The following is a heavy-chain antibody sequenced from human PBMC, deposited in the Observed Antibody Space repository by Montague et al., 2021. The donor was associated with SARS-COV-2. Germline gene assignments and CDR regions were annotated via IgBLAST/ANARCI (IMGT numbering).Heavy chain of an antibody. J-gene: IGHJ5*02. CDR2: ISSSGSTI. CDR3: ARLGYCSCGSCIDP. Sequence: SLRLSCAASGFTFSSYEMNWVRQAPGKGLEWVSYISSSGSTIYYADSVKGRFTTSRDNAKNSLYLQMSSLRAEDTAVYYCARLGYCSCGSCIDPWGQGTLVTVSS. D-gene: IGHD2-15*01. CDR1: GFTFSSYE. V-gene: IGHV3-48*03.